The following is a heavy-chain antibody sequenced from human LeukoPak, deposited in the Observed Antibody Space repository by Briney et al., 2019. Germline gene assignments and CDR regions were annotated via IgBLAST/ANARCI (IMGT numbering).Heavy chain of an antibody. CDR3: ARAPGSAYYPYYYMDV. J-gene: IGHJ6*03. V-gene: IGHV4-59*01. D-gene: IGHD6-19*01. CDR1: GGSISNYY. CDR2: IYYTGST. Sequence: SETLSLTCTVSGGSISNYYWSWIRQPPGKGLEWLGYIYYTGSTNYNPSPKSRVTMSVDTSKNQFSLNLNSVTAADTAEYYCARAPGSAYYPYYYMDVWGKGTTVTVSS.